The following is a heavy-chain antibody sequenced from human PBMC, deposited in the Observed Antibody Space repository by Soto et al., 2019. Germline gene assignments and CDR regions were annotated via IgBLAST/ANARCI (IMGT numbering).Heavy chain of an antibody. V-gene: IGHV3-21*06. CDR2: ISSTTNYI. CDR1: VFTFTRYS. CDR3: ARESEDLTSNFDY. Sequence: SGWSLRLACASSVFTFTRYSMNWVRQAPGKGLEWVSSISSTTNYIYYGDPMKGRFTISRDNAKNSLYLEMNSLRAEDTAVYYCARESEDLTSNFDYWGQGTLVTVSS. J-gene: IGHJ4*02.